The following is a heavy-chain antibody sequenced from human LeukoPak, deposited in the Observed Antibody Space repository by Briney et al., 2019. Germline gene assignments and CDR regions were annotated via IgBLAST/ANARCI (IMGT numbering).Heavy chain of an antibody. CDR3: ARGGGWYLYYFDY. J-gene: IGHJ4*02. CDR1: GFTFSSYW. D-gene: IGHD6-19*01. CDR2: INHNGNVN. V-gene: IGHV3-7*03. Sequence: GGSLRLSCAASGFTFSSYWMNWARQAPGKGLEWVASINHNGNVNYYVDSVKGRFTISRDNAKNSLYLQMSNLRAEDTAVYFCARGGGWYLYYFDYWGQGTLVTVSS.